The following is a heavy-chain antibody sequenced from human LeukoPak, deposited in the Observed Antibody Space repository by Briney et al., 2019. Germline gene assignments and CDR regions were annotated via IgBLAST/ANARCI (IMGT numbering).Heavy chain of an antibody. V-gene: IGHV4-38-2*01. J-gene: IGHJ4*02. CDR2: IYHSGYP. CDR1: GYSISSGYY. Sequence: SETLSLXCAVSGYSISSGYYWGWIRQPPGRGLEWIGSIYHSGYPYYNPSLKSRVTMSVDTSKNLFSLELTSVTAADTAVYYCARTQSSGIVGATTQFDYWGQGTLVTVSS. CDR3: ARTQSSGIVGATTQFDY. D-gene: IGHD1-26*01.